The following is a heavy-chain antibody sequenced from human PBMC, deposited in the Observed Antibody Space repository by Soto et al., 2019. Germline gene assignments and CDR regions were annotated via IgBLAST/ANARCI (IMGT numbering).Heavy chain of an antibody. CDR2: ISHDGSNK. CDR3: ARDRAAYYYGSGPFDP. D-gene: IGHD3-10*01. CDR1: GFTFSSYA. V-gene: IGHV3-30-3*01. J-gene: IGHJ5*02. Sequence: QVQLVESGGGVVQPGRSLRLSCAASGFTFSSYAMHWARQAPGKGLEWVAVISHDGSNKYYADSVKGRFTISRDNSKNTLYLQMNSLRAEDTAVYYCARDRAAYYYGSGPFDPWGQGTLVTVSS.